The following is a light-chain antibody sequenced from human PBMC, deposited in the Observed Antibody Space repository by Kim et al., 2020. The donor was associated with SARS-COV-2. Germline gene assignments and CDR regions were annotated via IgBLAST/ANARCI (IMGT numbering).Light chain of an antibody. V-gene: IGLV2-14*03. J-gene: IGLJ3*02. CDR1: SSNVGGYNY. Sequence: QSALTQPASVSGSPGQSITISCTGTSSNVGGYNYVSWYQQHPGKASKLMIYDVGTRPSGVPDRFFGSKSGNTASLTISGLQTEDEADYYCSSYTTTTTRVFGGGTKVAVL. CDR2: DVG. CDR3: SSYTTTTTRV.